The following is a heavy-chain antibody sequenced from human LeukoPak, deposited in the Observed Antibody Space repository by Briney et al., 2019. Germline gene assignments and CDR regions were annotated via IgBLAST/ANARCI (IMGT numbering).Heavy chain of an antibody. D-gene: IGHD1-26*01. J-gene: IGHJ4*02. CDR1: GFTFSSYT. CDR3: AQTRGTYVFFDF. V-gene: IGHV3-23*01. CDR2: ISASGDST. Sequence: GGSLRLSCAASGFTFSSYTMNWVRQAPGKGLEWVSTISASGDSTFYADTVQGRFTISRDNSNNTLFLQVNSLRAEDTALYYCAQTRGTYVFFDFWGQGTPDTVSS.